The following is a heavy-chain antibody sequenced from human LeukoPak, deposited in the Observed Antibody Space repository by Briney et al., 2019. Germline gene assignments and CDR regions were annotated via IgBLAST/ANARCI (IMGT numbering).Heavy chain of an antibody. CDR3: ARARDSSSWYDSPNWFDP. CDR1: GGSISSYY. Sequence: SETLSLTCTVSGGSISSYYWSWIRQPPGKGLEWIGCIYYSGSTNYNPSLKSRVTISVDTSKNQFSLKLSSVTAADTSVYYCARARDSSSWYDSPNWFDPWGQGTLVTVSS. V-gene: IGHV4-59*01. J-gene: IGHJ5*02. CDR2: IYYSGST. D-gene: IGHD6-13*01.